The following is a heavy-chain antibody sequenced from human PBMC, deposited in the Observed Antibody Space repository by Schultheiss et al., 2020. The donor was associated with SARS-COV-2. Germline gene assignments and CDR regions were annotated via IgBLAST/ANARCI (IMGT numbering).Heavy chain of an antibody. D-gene: IGHD2-2*02. CDR1: GFTFGDYA. V-gene: IGHV3-49*03. J-gene: IGHJ5*02. CDR3: TRVRDIVVVPAAIRSRGWFDP. Sequence: GGSLRLSCTASGFTFGDYAMSWFRQAPGKGLEWVGFIRSKAYGGTTEYAASVKGRFTISRDDSKSIAYLQMNSLKTEDTAVYYCTRVRDIVVVPAAIRSRGWFDPWGQGTLVTVFS. CDR2: IRSKAYGGTT.